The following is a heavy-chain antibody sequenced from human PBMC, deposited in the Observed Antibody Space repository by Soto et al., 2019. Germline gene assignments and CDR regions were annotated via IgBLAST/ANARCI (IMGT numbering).Heavy chain of an antibody. CDR1: GYTLTELS. J-gene: IGHJ5*02. Sequence: ASVKVSCKVSGYTLTELSIHWVRQAPGKGLEWMGGFDPEDGATIYAQMFQGRVTMTEDTFTDTSYMELSSLRSEDTAIYFCAIRHPTNWFDPWGQGTLVTVSS. CDR2: FDPEDGAT. V-gene: IGHV1-24*01. CDR3: AIRHPTNWFDP.